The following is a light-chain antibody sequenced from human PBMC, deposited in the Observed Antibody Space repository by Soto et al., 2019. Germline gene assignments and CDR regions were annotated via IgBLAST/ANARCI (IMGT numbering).Light chain of an antibody. CDR1: QYIRHD. CDR2: AAS. J-gene: IGKJ2*01. V-gene: IGKV1-17*01. CDR3: QQRNSYPRT. Sequence: IQMTQSPSSLSASVGDRVTITCRASQYIRHDLGWFQQKPGKAPNLLISAASTLQSGVPSRFSGSGSETEFTLTITSLQPEDSATYYCQQRNSYPRTFGQGTKVDIK.